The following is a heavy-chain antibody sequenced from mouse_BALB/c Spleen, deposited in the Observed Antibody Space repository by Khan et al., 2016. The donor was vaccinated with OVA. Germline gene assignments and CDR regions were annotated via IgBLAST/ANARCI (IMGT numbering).Heavy chain of an antibody. CDR2: IWAGGST. CDR3: VRNRDGESYWFFDV. J-gene: IGHJ1*01. CDR1: GFPLSRYS. V-gene: IGHV2-6-4*01. Sequence: QVQLKESGPGLVAPSQSLSITCTVSGFPLSRYSLHWIRQPPGKGLEWLGMIWAGGSTDYNSALKSRLTINKDNSKSQIFLKMNSLQPDDTAIYYCVRNRDGESYWFFDVWGAGTTVTVSS. D-gene: IGHD1-2*01.